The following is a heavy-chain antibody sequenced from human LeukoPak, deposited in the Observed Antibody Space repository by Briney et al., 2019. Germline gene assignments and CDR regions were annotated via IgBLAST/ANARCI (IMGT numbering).Heavy chain of an antibody. CDR1: GFTFSSYA. CDR3: ARDVIAAAALLDY. J-gene: IGHJ4*02. Sequence: GGSLRLSCAASGFTFSSYAMHWVRQAPGKGLEWVAVISYDGSNKYYADSVKGRFTISRDNSKNTLYLQMNSLRAEDTAVYYCARDVIAAAALLDYWGQGTLVTVSS. CDR2: ISYDGSNK. V-gene: IGHV3-30-3*01. D-gene: IGHD6-13*01.